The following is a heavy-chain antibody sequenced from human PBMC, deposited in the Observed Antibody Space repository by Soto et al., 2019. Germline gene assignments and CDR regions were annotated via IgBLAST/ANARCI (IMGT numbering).Heavy chain of an antibody. CDR2: INHSGST. V-gene: IGHV4-34*01. CDR1: GGSFSGYY. CDR3: ASWGYSYAYFDY. J-gene: IGHJ4*02. Sequence: PSETLSLTCAVYGGSFSGYYWSWIRQPPGKGLEWIGEINHSGSTNYNPSLKSRVTISVDTSKNQFSLKLSSVTAADTAVYYCASWGYSYAYFDYWGQGTLVTVSS. D-gene: IGHD5-18*01.